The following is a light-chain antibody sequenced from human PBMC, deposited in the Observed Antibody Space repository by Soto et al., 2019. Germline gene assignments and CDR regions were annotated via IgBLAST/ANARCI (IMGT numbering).Light chain of an antibody. CDR3: QQYNSYPLT. V-gene: IGKV1-5*01. J-gene: IGKJ4*01. CDR1: QSISSW. Sequence: DIQMTQSPSALSASVVERATITCRASQSISSWLAWYQQKPGKAPKLLIYDASTLQSGVPSRYSGSGSGTEFTLTISNLQPDDFATYYCQQYNSYPLTFGGGTKVDIK. CDR2: DAS.